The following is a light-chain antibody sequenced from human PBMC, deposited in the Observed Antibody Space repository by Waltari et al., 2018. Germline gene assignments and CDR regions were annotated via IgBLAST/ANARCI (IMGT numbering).Light chain of an antibody. CDR3: QKYSNSPLT. CDR1: QSVSSY. J-gene: IGKJ4*01. CDR2: GAS. Sequence: IILTQSPATLSLSPGESSTLSCRASQSVSSYLAWYQQRSGKAPRLLIYGASTMATGIPERFSGSGSGTEFTLTISSLEPEDFAVYYCQKYSNSPLTFGGGTKVEIK. V-gene: IGKV3-20*01.